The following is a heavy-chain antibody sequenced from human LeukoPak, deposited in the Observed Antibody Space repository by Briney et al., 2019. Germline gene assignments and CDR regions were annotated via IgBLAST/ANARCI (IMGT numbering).Heavy chain of an antibody. CDR2: ISAYNGNT. Sequence: ASVKVSCKASVYTFTSYGISLVRQAPGQGLEWMGWISAYNGNTNYAQKLQGSVTMTTDTSTSTAYMELRSLRSDDTAVYYCARETVAGTGDYWGQGTLVTVSS. CDR3: ARETVAGTGDY. J-gene: IGHJ4*02. CDR1: VYTFTSYG. V-gene: IGHV1-18*01. D-gene: IGHD6-19*01.